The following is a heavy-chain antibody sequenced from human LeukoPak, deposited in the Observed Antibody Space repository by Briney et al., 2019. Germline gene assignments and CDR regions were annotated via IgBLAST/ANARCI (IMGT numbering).Heavy chain of an antibody. Sequence: GASVKVSCKASGGALSSYAISWVRQAPGQGLEWMGGIIPIFGTANYAQKFQGRVTITADESTSTAYMELSSLRSEDTAVYYCARDFTMVRGLLEANAFDIWGQGTMVTVSS. CDR1: GGALSSYA. CDR2: IIPIFGTA. V-gene: IGHV1-69*13. CDR3: ARDFTMVRGLLEANAFDI. J-gene: IGHJ3*02. D-gene: IGHD3-10*01.